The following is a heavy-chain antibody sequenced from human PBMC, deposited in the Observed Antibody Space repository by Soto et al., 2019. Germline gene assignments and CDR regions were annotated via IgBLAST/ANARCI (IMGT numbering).Heavy chain of an antibody. J-gene: IGHJ4*02. CDR3: AKGSGGHDY. CDR2: ISGSGDSR. CDR1: EFTSSSFA. Sequence: EVQLLEFGGGLVQPGGSLRLSCAASEFTSSSFALSWVRQAPGKGLEWVSSISGSGDSRYYADSVKGRFTISRDNSKNTLYLQMNSLRAEDTAIYYCAKGSGGHDYWGQGTLVTVSS. D-gene: IGHD2-15*01. V-gene: IGHV3-23*01.